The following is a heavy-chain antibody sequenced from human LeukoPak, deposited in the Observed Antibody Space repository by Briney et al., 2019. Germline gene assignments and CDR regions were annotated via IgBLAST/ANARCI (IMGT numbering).Heavy chain of an antibody. CDR1: GGSISSGDYY. CDR3: ARESGTYDRNSDY. J-gene: IGHJ4*02. D-gene: IGHD3-22*01. V-gene: IGHV4-31*03. CDR2: IYYSGST. Sequence: SETLSLTCTVSGGSISSGDYYWSWIRQPPGKGLEWIGHIYYSGSTYYNPSLESRVTISVDTSKNQFSLNLTSVTAADTAVYYCARESGTYDRNSDYWGQGTLVTVSS.